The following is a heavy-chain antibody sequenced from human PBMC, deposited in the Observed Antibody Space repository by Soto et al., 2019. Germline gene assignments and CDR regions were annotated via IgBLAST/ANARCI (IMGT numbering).Heavy chain of an antibody. CDR1: GGTFSSYR. Sequence: SVKVSCKASGGTFSSYRINWVRQAPGPRLEWVGGIVPLYRTADYAQKFQGRVTITADESARTYYMELRSLKSQDTAVYYCVRDSGAKLSSSWGQGTLVTVSS. CDR2: IVPLYRTA. D-gene: IGHD6-13*01. J-gene: IGHJ4*02. V-gene: IGHV1-69*13. CDR3: VRDSGAKLSSS.